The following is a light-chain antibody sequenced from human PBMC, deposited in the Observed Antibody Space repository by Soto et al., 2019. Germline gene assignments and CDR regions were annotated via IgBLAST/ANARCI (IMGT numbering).Light chain of an antibody. Sequence: EIVMTQSPATLSVSPGESATLSCRASQSITNNLAWYQQKPGQPPRLLIYGASTRATGFPARFSGSGSGTEFTLTISSLQSEDFAVYYCQQRSDWLTFGGGTRVEI. V-gene: IGKV3-15*01. CDR1: QSITNN. CDR3: QQRSDWLT. J-gene: IGKJ4*01. CDR2: GAS.